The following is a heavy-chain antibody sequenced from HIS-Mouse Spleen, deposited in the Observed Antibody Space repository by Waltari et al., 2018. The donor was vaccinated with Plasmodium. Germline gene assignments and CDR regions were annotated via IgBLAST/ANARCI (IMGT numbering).Heavy chain of an antibody. V-gene: IGHV3-53*02. D-gene: IGHD7-27*01. CDR3: ARAAIAWGSPYYFDY. J-gene: IGHJ4*02. CDR1: GFTVSSNY. Sequence: EVQLVETGGGLIQPGGSLRLSCAASGFTVSSNYMSWVRQAPGKGLEWVSVIYSGGSTYYAASGKGRFTISRDNSKNTRYLQMNSLRAEDTAVYYCARAAIAWGSPYYFDYWGQGTLVTVSS. CDR2: IYSGGST.